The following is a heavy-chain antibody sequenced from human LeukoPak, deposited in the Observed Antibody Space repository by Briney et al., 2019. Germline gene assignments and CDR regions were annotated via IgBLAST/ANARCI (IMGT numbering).Heavy chain of an antibody. CDR2: INPNSGGT. CDR1: GYTFTDYY. D-gene: IGHD5-12*01. V-gene: IGHV1-2*02. Sequence: GASVKVSCKASGYTFTDYYMHWVRQAPGQGLEWMGWINPNSGGTNYAQKFQGRVTMTRDTSISTAYMELSRLRSDDTAVYYCARVSVSGGLAGSSDYWGQGTLVTVSS. J-gene: IGHJ4*02. CDR3: ARVSVSGGLAGSSDY.